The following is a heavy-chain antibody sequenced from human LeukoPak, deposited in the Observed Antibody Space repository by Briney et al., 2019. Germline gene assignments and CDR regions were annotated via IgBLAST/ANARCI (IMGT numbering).Heavy chain of an antibody. V-gene: IGHV4-34*01. J-gene: IGHJ5*02. CDR2: INHSGST. CDR1: GGSFSGYY. CDR3: AGAPLPSSGGAKGYCWFDP. Sequence: SETLSLTCAVYGGSFSGYYWSWIRQPPGKGLEWIGEINHSGSTNYNPSLKSRVTISVDTSKNQFSLKLSSVTAADTAVYYCAGAPLPSSGGAKGYCWFDPWGQGTLVTVSS. D-gene: IGHD2-15*01.